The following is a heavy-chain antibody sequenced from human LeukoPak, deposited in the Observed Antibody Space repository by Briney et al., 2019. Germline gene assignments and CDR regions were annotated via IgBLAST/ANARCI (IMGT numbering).Heavy chain of an antibody. CDR2: ITISGDSA. Sequence: PGGSLRLSCAASGFTFDNSAMSWVRQAPGKGLEWVSSITISGDSAYYADSVKGRFTIFRDNSKSMLFLQMNSLRDEDTAVYYCARDSATLASTGEVDYWGQGALVTVSS. V-gene: IGHV3-23*01. D-gene: IGHD7-27*01. CDR3: ARDSATLASTGEVDY. J-gene: IGHJ4*02. CDR1: GFTFDNSA.